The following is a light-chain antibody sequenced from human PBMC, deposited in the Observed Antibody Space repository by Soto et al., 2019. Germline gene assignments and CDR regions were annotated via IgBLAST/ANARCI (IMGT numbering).Light chain of an antibody. V-gene: IGKV3-11*01. Sequence: EIVLTQSPATLSLSPGERATLSCRASQSVSSYLAWYQQKPGQAPRLLIYDASNRATGIPARFSGSGSGTDFTLNISNLEPEDVAVYYCQQRSNWPPTFGQGTRLEIK. CDR2: DAS. CDR3: QQRSNWPPT. J-gene: IGKJ5*01. CDR1: QSVSSY.